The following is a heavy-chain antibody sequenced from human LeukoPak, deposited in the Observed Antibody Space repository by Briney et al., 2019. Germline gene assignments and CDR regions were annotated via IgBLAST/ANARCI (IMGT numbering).Heavy chain of an antibody. D-gene: IGHD2-2*01. Sequence: SETLSLTCAVSGYSIRSGYYWGYFRPPPGKGLEWIGSIYHSGSAYYNPSLESRASMSVDTSKNQFSLKLSSVTAADTAAYYCARLCYQQCYFDYWGQGTLVTVSS. J-gene: IGHJ4*02. CDR1: GYSIRSGYY. CDR3: ARLCYQQCYFDY. CDR2: IYHSGSA. V-gene: IGHV4-38-2*01.